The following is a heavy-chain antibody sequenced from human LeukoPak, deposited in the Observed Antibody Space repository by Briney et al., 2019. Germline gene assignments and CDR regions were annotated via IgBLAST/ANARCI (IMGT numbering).Heavy chain of an antibody. J-gene: IGHJ5*02. V-gene: IGHV4-34*01. CDR3: ARRKPMVYAIPLRGNWFDP. CDR1: GGSFSGYY. CDR2: INHSGST. Sequence: SETLSLTCAVYGGSFSGYYWSWIRQPPGKGLEWIGEINHSGSTNYNPSLKSRVTISVDTSKNQFSLKLSSVTAADTAVYYCARRKPMVYAIPLRGNWFDPWGQGTLVTVSS. D-gene: IGHD2-8*01.